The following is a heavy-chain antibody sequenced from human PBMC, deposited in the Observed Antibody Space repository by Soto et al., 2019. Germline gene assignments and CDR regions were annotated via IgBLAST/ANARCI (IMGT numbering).Heavy chain of an antibody. D-gene: IGHD4-17*01. Sequence: GGSLRLSCAASGFPFSYYWMSWVRQAPGKGLEWVANIKQDGSEKHYVDSVKGRFTISRDNAKNSLYVQMNSLRAEDTAVYYCARPRNGDYTVGSGFDYWGQGTLVTVSS. CDR2: IKQDGSEK. CDR1: GFPFSYYW. J-gene: IGHJ4*02. CDR3: ARPRNGDYTVGSGFDY. V-gene: IGHV3-7*01.